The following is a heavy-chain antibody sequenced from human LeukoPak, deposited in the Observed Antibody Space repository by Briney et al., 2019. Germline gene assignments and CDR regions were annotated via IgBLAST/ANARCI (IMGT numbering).Heavy chain of an antibody. J-gene: IGHJ4*02. CDR3: AKDPFGIKTHYFDY. V-gene: IGHV3-53*01. D-gene: IGHD3-10*01. CDR2: IYSGGGT. Sequence: GGSLRLSCAASGFIVSSNHMSWVRQAPGKGLEWVSVIYSGGGTYYADSVKGRFTISRDNSKNTLYLQMNSLRAEDTAVYYCAKDPFGIKTHYFDYWGQGTLVTVSS. CDR1: GFIVSSNH.